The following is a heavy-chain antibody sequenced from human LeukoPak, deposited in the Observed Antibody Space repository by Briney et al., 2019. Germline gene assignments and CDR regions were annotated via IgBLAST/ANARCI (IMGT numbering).Heavy chain of an antibody. CDR2: ISTYNGNT. V-gene: IGHV1-18*01. Sequence: ASVKVSCKASGYTFTSYGISWVRQAPGQGLEWMGWISTYNGNTNYAQKLQGRVTMTTDTSTSTAYMELRSLRSDDTAVYYCARDGGHDFWSGYQNYYFVYWGQGTLVTVSS. J-gene: IGHJ4*02. CDR3: ARDGGHDFWSGYQNYYFVY. D-gene: IGHD3-3*01. CDR1: GYTFTSYG.